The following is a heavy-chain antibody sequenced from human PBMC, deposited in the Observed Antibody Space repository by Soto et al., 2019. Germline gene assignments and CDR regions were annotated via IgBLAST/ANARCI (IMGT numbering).Heavy chain of an antibody. Sequence: PSETLSLTCTVSGGSITSGGYYWTWIRQHPGKGLEWIGYIHYSGSTFYNPSLKSRAAISVDTSKNQFSLRLSSVTAADTAVYYCASGDYNARILGFDPWGQGTLVTVSS. CDR3: ASGDYNARILGFDP. V-gene: IGHV4-31*03. CDR2: IHYSGST. CDR1: GGSITSGGYY. J-gene: IGHJ5*02. D-gene: IGHD4-17*01.